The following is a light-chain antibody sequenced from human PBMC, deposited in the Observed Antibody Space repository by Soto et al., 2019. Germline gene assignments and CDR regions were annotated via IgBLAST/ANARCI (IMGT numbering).Light chain of an antibody. CDR2: DAS. J-gene: IGKJ1*01. CDR1: QDISRW. V-gene: IGKV1-5*01. Sequence: DIQMTQSPSTLSASEGDRVTITCRASQDISRWLAWYQQKPGKAPQVLIDDASSLKSGVPSRFSGSGSGTEFTLTISSLQPDDFATYYCQQYNRYSTFGQGTKVEIK. CDR3: QQYNRYST.